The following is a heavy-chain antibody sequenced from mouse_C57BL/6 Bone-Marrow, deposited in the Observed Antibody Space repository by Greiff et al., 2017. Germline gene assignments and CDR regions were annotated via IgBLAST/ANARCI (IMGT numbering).Heavy chain of an antibody. CDR2: IYPGSGNT. J-gene: IGHJ4*01. CDR3: ALFGYYSGSNPYAARDS. V-gene: IGHV1-76*01. Sequence: QVQLKQSGAELVRPGASVKLSCKASGYTFTDYYINWVKQRPGQGLEWIARIYPGSGNTYYNEKFKGKATLTAEKSSSTAYMQLSSLTSEDSAVEFCALFGYYSGSNPYAARDSWGQGTSVTVSS. D-gene: IGHD1-1*01. CDR1: GYTFTDYY.